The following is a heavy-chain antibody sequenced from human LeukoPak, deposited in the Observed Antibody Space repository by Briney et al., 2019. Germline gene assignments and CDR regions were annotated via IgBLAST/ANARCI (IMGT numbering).Heavy chain of an antibody. CDR1: GYSISSGYY. CDR3: ARANGDYPFDI. J-gene: IGHJ3*02. Sequence: PSETLSLTCTVSGYSISSGYYWGWIRQPPGKGLEWIGSIYHSGSTYYNPSLKSRVTISVDTSKNQFSLKLSSVTAADTAVYYCARANGDYPFDIWGQGTMVTVSS. D-gene: IGHD4-17*01. V-gene: IGHV4-38-2*02. CDR2: IYHSGST.